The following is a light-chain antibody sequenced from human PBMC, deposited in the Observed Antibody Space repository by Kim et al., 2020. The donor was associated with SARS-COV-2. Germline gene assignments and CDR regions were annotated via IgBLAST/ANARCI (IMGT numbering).Light chain of an antibody. V-gene: IGKV1-5*01. Sequence: DIQMTQSPSTLSASAGDRVTITCRASQSISTYLAWYQQKPGKAPKFLIYDASGLENGVPSRFSASGSGTEFTLTISSLQPDDFATYYCQQYNDYSHTFGQGTKLEI. J-gene: IGKJ2*01. CDR2: DAS. CDR1: QSISTY. CDR3: QQYNDYSHT.